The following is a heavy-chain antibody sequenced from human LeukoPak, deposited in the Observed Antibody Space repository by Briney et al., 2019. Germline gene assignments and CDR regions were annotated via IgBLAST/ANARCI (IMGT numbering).Heavy chain of an antibody. V-gene: IGHV4-38-2*02. CDR1: GYSISSGFY. Sequence: PSETLSLTCEVSGYSISSGFYWGWIRQTPGKGLEWIGSIYHIGSVFYNPSLKSRVNISVDTSKNQFSLNLISVTAADTALYFCTRDPFSSGWSDSWGPGILVTVAP. D-gene: IGHD6-19*01. CDR2: IYHIGSV. CDR3: TRDPFSSGWSDS. J-gene: IGHJ4*02.